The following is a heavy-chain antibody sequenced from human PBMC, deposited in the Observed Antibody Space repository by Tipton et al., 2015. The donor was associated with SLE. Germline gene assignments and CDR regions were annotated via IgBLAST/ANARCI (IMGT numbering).Heavy chain of an antibody. CDR1: GYSFSNFY. CDR2: INPGSGYT. Sequence: QLVQSGAEVKKPGALVKVSCKASGYSFSNFYMSWVRQAPGQGLEWVGIINPGSGYTDYTQKLQGRVTVTRDTPTSTVYMELRSLRSEDTAVYYCARKYSSSSGDFYDYWGQGTLVSVSA. J-gene: IGHJ4*02. V-gene: IGHV1-46*01. CDR3: ARKYSSSSGDFYDY. D-gene: IGHD6-6*01.